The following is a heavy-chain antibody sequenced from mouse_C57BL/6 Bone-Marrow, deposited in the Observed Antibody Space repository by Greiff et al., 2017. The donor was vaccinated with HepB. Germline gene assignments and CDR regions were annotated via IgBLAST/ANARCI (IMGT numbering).Heavy chain of an antibody. V-gene: IGHV1-53*01. CDR2: INPSNGGT. J-gene: IGHJ2*01. CDR3: ARSGRKTAQASYYFDY. D-gene: IGHD3-2*02. CDR1: GYTFTSYW. Sequence: QVQLQQPGTELVKPGASVKLSCKASGYTFTSYWMHWVKQRPGQGLEWIGNINPSNGGTNYNEKFKSKATLTVDKSSSTAYMQLSSLTSEDSAVYYCARSGRKTAQASYYFDYWGQGTTLTVSS.